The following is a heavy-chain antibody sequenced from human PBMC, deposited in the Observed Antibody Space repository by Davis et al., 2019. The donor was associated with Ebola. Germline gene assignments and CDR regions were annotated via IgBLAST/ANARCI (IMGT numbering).Heavy chain of an antibody. Sequence: GESLKISCAASGFTFSSYGMHWVRQAPGKGLEWVAFIRYDGSNKYYADSVKGRFTISRDNSKNTLYLQMNSLRAEDTAVYYCAKDRWGGYSSSTDLGAVDYWGQGTLVTVSS. CDR3: AKDRWGGYSSSTDLGAVDY. CDR2: IRYDGSNK. CDR1: GFTFSSYG. D-gene: IGHD6-13*01. V-gene: IGHV3-30*02. J-gene: IGHJ4*02.